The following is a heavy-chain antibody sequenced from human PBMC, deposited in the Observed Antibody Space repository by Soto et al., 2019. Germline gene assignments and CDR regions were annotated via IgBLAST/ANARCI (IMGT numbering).Heavy chain of an antibody. CDR2: IYTSGTA. J-gene: IGHJ5*02. CDR1: GGSIKTYF. CDR3: ARDFDSSSWFRRNR. Sequence: SETLSLTCTVSGGSIKTYFWSWIRQPAGKGLEWIGRIYTSGTANYSPSLKGRVIMAVDTAKNQLSLKVTSVTAADTAVYYCARDFDSSSWFRRNRCGQGFLVIVS. D-gene: IGHD6-13*01. V-gene: IGHV4-4*07.